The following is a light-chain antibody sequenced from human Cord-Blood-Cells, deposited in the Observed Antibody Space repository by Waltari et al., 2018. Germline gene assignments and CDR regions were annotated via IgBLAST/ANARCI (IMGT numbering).Light chain of an antibody. CDR2: GNS. Sequence: QSVLTQPPSVSGAPGPRVTISCHGSSSNIGAGYDVHWYQQLPGTAPKLLIYGNSNRPSGVPDRFSGSKSGTSASLAITGLQAEDEADYYCQSYDSSLSAPYVFGTGTKVTVL. CDR1: SSNIGAGYD. V-gene: IGLV1-40*01. CDR3: QSYDSSLSAPYV. J-gene: IGLJ1*01.